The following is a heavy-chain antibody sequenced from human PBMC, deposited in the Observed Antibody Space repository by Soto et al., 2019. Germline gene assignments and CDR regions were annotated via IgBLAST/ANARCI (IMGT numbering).Heavy chain of an antibody. Sequence: ASVKVSCKASGYTFTSYGISWVRQAPGQGLEWMGWISAYNGNTNYAQKLQGRVTMTTDTSTSTAYMELRSLRSDDTAVYYCARTSTLYYDFWSGLYGYFDYWGQGTLVTVSS. CDR2: ISAYNGNT. CDR3: ARTSTLYYDFWSGLYGYFDY. V-gene: IGHV1-18*01. J-gene: IGHJ4*02. CDR1: GYTFTSYG. D-gene: IGHD3-3*01.